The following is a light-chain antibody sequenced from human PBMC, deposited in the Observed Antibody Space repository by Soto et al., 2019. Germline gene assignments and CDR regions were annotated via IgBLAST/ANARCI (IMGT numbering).Light chain of an antibody. CDR3: QQYNSYSPT. V-gene: IGKV1-5*03. CDR2: KAS. J-gene: IGKJ1*01. CDR1: QSINSW. Sequence: DIQMTQSPSTLSASVGDRVTITCRASQSINSWLAWYQQKPGKAPKLLIYKASTLETEVPLRFSGSGSGTEFTLTISSLQPDDFATYYCQQYNSYSPTFGQGTKVEIK.